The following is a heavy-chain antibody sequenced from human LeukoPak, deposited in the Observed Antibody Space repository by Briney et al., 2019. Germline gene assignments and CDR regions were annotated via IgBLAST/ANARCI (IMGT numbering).Heavy chain of an antibody. V-gene: IGHV1-2*02. CDR3: ARDYANYYDSSGLHDY. CDR1: GYTFTSYY. CDR2: INPNSGGT. D-gene: IGHD3-22*01. Sequence: GASVKVSCKASGYTFTSYYMHWVRQAPGQGLEWMGWINPNSGGTNYAQKFQGRVTMTRDTSISTAYMELSRLRSDDTAVYYCARDYANYYDSSGLHDYWGQGTLVTVSS. J-gene: IGHJ4*02.